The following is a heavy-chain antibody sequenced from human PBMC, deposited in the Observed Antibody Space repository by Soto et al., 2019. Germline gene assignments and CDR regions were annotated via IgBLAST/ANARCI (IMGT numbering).Heavy chain of an antibody. Sequence: QVQLVQSGAEVKKPGSSVKVSCKASGGTFSSYAISWVRQAPGQGLEWMGGIIPIFGTANYAQKFQGRVTITADESTSTAYMELSSMRSEDTAVYYCARGLSSSWYGEDNWFDPWCQGTLVTVSS. CDR1: GGTFSSYA. D-gene: IGHD6-13*01. J-gene: IGHJ5*02. CDR2: IIPIFGTA. CDR3: ARGLSSSWYGEDNWFDP. V-gene: IGHV1-69*01.